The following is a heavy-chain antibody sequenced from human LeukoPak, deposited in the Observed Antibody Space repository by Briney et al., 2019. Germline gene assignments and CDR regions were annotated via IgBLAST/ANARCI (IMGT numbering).Heavy chain of an antibody. J-gene: IGHJ6*03. D-gene: IGHD4-17*01. CDR2: FDPEDGET. CDR1: GYTLTELS. V-gene: IGHV1-24*01. CDR3: ARAYGDYYYYYMDV. Sequence: ASVKVSCKVSGYTLTELSMHWVRQAPGKGLEWVGGFDPEDGETIYAQKFQGRVTMTEDTSTDTAYMELSSLRSEDTAVYYCARAYGDYYYYYMDVWGKGTTVTVSS.